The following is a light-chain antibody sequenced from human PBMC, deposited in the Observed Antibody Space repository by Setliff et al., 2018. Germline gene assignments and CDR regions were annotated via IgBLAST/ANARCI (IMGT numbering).Light chain of an antibody. V-gene: IGLV2-8*01. J-gene: IGLJ1*01. CDR1: SRDVGAYEL. CDR2: EVT. Sequence: QSALTQPPSASGSPGQSLTISCTGTSRDVGAYELVSWYQQHPGKAPRLIIYEVTKRPSGVPDRFSGSKSGNTASLTVSGLQADDEADYYCSSYAASYNPYVFGTGTKATVL. CDR3: SSYAASYNPYV.